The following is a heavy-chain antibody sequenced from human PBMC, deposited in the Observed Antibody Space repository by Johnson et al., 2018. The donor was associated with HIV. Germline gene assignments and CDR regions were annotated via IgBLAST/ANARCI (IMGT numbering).Heavy chain of an antibody. CDR3: TSEGAFYDAFDI. CDR1: GFTVSSNY. V-gene: IGHV3-15*01. CDR2: IKSKTDGETT. Sequence: VQLVESGGGLVQPGGSLRLSCAASGFTVSSNYMSWVRQAPGKGLEWVGRIKSKTDGETTDYAAPVKGRFTISRDGSKNTLYLQINSLKTEDTAVYYCTSEGAFYDAFDIWGQGAMVTVSS. D-gene: IGHD3-16*01. J-gene: IGHJ3*02.